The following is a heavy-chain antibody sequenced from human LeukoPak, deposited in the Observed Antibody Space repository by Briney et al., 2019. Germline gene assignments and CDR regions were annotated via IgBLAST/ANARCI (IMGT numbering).Heavy chain of an antibody. CDR2: TYYSGNT. CDR3: ARDQGGNWNYGTFDI. CDR1: GGSISSYY. Sequence: SETLSLTCIVSGGSISSYYWSWIRQPPGKGLEWIGYTYYSGNTNYNPSLKSRVTISVDTSKNQFSLKLSSVTAADTAVYYCARDQGGNWNYGTFDIWGQGTMVTVSS. V-gene: IGHV4-59*12. D-gene: IGHD1-7*01. J-gene: IGHJ3*02.